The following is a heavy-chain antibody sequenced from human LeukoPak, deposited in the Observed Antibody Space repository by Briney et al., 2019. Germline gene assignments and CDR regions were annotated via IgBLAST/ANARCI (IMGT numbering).Heavy chain of an antibody. CDR2: ISAYNGNT. J-gene: IGHJ4*02. CDR3: ARVGRRVGYCSGGSCYSDRYYFDY. V-gene: IGHV1-18*01. Sequence: ASVKVSCKASGYTFTSYGISWVRQAPGQGLEWMGWISAYNGNTNYAQKLQGRVTMTTDTSTSTAYMELRSLRSEDTAVYYCARVGRRVGYCSGGSCYSDRYYFDYWGQGTLVTVSS. CDR1: GYTFTSYG. D-gene: IGHD2-15*01.